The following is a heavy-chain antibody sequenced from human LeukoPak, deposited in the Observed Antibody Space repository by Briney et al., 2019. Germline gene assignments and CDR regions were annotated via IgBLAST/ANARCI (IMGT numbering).Heavy chain of an antibody. D-gene: IGHD2-2*01. CDR3: AREAYCSSTSCYFSPFTFDY. CDR2: ISSSCSTI. Sequence: PGGSLRLSCAASGFTFGTYTMNWVRQAPGKGLEWVSYISSSCSTIYCADSVKGRFTISRDNAKNSLYLQMNGLRAEDTAVYYCAREAYCSSTSCYFSPFTFDYWGQGTLVTVSS. V-gene: IGHV3-48*04. CDR1: GFTFGTYT. J-gene: IGHJ4*02.